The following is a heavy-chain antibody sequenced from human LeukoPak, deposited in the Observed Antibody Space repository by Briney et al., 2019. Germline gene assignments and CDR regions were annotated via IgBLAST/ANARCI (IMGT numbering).Heavy chain of an antibody. CDR3: ARDLETAIDNY. D-gene: IGHD5-18*01. J-gene: IGHJ4*02. V-gene: IGHV3-74*01. CDR2: INSDGTTT. CDR1: GFTFSGYW. Sequence: GGSLRLSCADSGFTFSGYWMHWVRQAPGKGLVWVPRINSDGTTTTYADSVKGRFTISRDNAKNSLYLQMNSLRAEDTAVYYCARDLETAIDNYWGQGTLVTVSS.